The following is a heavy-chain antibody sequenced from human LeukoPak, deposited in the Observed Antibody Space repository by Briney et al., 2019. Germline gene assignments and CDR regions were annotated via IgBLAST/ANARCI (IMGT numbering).Heavy chain of an antibody. CDR1: GFTFSKYA. D-gene: IGHD1-1*01. CDR3: ARTTAGWNDVRLFDY. J-gene: IGHJ4*02. Sequence: PGGSLRLSCAASGFTFSKYAMSWVRQAPGKGLEWVSAITGSGGSTYYADSVKGRFTISRDNAKNSLYLQMNSLRAEDMAVYYCARTTAGWNDVRLFDYWGQGTLVTVSS. CDR2: ITGSGGST. V-gene: IGHV3-23*01.